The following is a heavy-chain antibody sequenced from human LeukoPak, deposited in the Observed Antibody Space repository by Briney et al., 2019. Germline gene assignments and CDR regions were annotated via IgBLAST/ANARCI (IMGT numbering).Heavy chain of an antibody. Sequence: GASVKVSCKASGGTFSSYAISWVRQAPGQGLEWMGGIIPIFGTANYAQKFQGRVTITTDESTSTAYMELSSLRSEDTAVYYCALGAGYYYYYMDVWGKGTTVTVSS. CDR1: GGTFSSYA. CDR2: IIPIFGTA. D-gene: IGHD6-19*01. V-gene: IGHV1-69*05. CDR3: ALGAGYYYYYMDV. J-gene: IGHJ6*03.